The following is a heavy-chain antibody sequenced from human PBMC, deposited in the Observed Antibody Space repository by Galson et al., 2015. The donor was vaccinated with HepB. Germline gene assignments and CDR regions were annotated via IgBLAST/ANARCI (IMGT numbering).Heavy chain of an antibody. V-gene: IGHV3-73*01. CDR2: IRSKANNYAT. Sequence: SLRLSCAASGFTFSGSTMHWVRQASGKGLEWVGRIRSKANNYATVYAASVKGRFTISRDDSKNTAYLQMNSLKIEGTAVYYCSRHESWGQGTLVTVSS. CDR1: GFTFSGST. CDR3: SRHES. J-gene: IGHJ4*02.